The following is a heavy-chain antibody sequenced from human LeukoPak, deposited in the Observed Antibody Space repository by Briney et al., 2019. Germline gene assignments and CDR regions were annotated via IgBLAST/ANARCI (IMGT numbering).Heavy chain of an antibody. J-gene: IGHJ3*02. CDR2: IIPILGIA. D-gene: IGHD3-22*01. Sequence: SVKVSCKASGGTFSSYAISWVRQAPGQGLEWMGRIIPILGIANYAQKLQGRVTMTTDTSTSTAYMELRSLRSDDTAVYYCARDQAWGIVVVRDAFDIWGQGTMVTVSS. V-gene: IGHV1-69*04. CDR3: ARDQAWGIVVVRDAFDI. CDR1: GGTFSSYA.